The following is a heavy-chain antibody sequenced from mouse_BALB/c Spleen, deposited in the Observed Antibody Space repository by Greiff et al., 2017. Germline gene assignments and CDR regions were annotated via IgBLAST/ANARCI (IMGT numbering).Heavy chain of an antibody. CDR3: ARRGNYYAMDY. J-gene: IGHJ4*01. D-gene: IGHD2-1*01. CDR2: IRNKANGYTT. CDR1: GFTFTDYY. V-gene: IGHV7-3*02. Sequence: EVKLMESGGGLVQPGGSLRLSCATSGFTFTDYYMSWVRQPPGKALEWLGFIRNKANGYTTEYSASVKGRFTISRDNSQSILYLQMNTLRAEDSATYYCARRGNYYAMDYWGQGTSVTVSS.